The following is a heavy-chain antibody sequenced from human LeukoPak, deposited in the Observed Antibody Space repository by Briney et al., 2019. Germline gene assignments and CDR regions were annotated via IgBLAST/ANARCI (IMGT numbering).Heavy chain of an antibody. V-gene: IGHV3-9*01. CDR1: GFTLNDYA. Sequence: GGSLRLSCAASGFTLNDYAMHWVRQAPGKGLEWVSGISWNSGSIGYADSVKGRFTISRDNAKNSLYLQMNSLRAEDTALYYCAKESGAARGFDYWGQGTLVTVSS. CDR2: ISWNSGSI. D-gene: IGHD6-6*01. J-gene: IGHJ4*02. CDR3: AKESGAARGFDY.